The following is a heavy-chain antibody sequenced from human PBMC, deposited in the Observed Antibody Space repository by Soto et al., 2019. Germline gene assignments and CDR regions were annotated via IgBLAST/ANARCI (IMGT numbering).Heavy chain of an antibody. V-gene: IGHV3-13*04. CDR3: TGEGYGATCGMDV. J-gene: IGHJ6*02. D-gene: IGHD1-26*01. CDR1: GFTFSSYD. CDR2: IGTAGDT. Sequence: EVQLVESGGGLVQPGGSLRLSCAASGFTFSSYDIHWVRQATGKGLEWVSAIGTAGDTYFAGSVKGRFTISREIAKNSVYLQINSLSAGDTAVYYCTGEGYGATCGMDVWGQGTTVTVSS.